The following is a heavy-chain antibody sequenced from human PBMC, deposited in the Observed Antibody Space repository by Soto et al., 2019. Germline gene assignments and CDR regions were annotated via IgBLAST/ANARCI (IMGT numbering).Heavy chain of an antibody. J-gene: IGHJ6*02. D-gene: IGHD5-18*01. V-gene: IGHV3-30*03. CDR1: GFIFRHYG. CDR3: ARSGIQLWLPYYYYGMDV. CDR2: IAYDGSNK. Sequence: PGGSLRLSCAASGFIFRHYGMHWVRQAPGKGLEWAAVIAYDGSNKYYADSVKGRFTISRDNSKNTLYLQMNSLRAEDTAVYYCARSGIQLWLPYYYYGMDVWGQGTTVTVSS.